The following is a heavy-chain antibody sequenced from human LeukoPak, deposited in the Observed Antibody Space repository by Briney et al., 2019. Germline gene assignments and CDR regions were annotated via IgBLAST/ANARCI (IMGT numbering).Heavy chain of an antibody. CDR1: GFTFSSYG. CDR2: IWYDGSNK. V-gene: IGHV3-33*01. Sequence: PGGSLRLSCAASGFTFSSYGMHWVRQAPGKGLGWVAVIWYDGSNKHYADSVKGRFTISRDNSKNTLYLQMNSLRAEDTAVYYCARDSWFDPWGQGTLVTVSS. CDR3: ARDSWFDP. J-gene: IGHJ5*02.